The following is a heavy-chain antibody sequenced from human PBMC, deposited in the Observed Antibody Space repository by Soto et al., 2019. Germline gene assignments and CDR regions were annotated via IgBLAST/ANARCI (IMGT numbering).Heavy chain of an antibody. J-gene: IGHJ4*02. CDR3: ARHVDESGDGEFDY. V-gene: IGHV4-59*08. Sequence: PSETLSLTCTVSGGSISSYYWSWIRQPPGKGLEWIGYIYYSGSTNYNPSLKSRVTISVDTSKNQFSLKLSSVTAADTAVYYRARHVDESGDGEFDYWGQGTLVTAPQ. CDR1: GGSISSYY. CDR2: IYYSGST. D-gene: IGHD4-17*01.